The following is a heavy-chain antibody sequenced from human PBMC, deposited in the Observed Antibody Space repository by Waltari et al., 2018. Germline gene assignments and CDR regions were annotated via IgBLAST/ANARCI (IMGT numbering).Heavy chain of an antibody. Sequence: QVELQQSGPGLVKASQTLSLTCAISGDTVSSNRAAWNWIRQSPSRGLEWLGRTYYRSKWYNDYAVSVEGRITIDPDTSKNQFSLQLNSVTPDDTAVYFCARTRFCTDGVCYIKGTFDVWGQGTMVTVSS. CDR3: ARTRFCTDGVCYIKGTFDV. CDR2: TYYRSKWYN. D-gene: IGHD2-8*01. V-gene: IGHV6-1*01. CDR1: GDTVSSNRAA. J-gene: IGHJ3*01.